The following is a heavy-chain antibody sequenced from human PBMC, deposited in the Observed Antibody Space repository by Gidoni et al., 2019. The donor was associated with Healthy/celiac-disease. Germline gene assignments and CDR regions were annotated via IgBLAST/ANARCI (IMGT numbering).Heavy chain of an antibody. J-gene: IGHJ6*02. CDR2: ISSNPRPT. Sequence: EVQLVESGGGLLQPGGSLRLACAASGFTFSSYGMSWVSQAPGKGLEWVSAISSNPRPTYYADSVKGRFTISRDNSKNTLSLQMNSLCAEDTAVYYCAKHHYDSSGYFHVLDVWGQGTTVIVSS. CDR1: GFTFSSYG. CDR3: AKHHYDSSGYFHVLDV. D-gene: IGHD3-22*01. V-gene: IGHV3-23*04.